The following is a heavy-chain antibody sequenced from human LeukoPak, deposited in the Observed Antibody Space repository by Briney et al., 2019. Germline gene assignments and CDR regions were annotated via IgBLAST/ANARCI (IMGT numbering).Heavy chain of an antibody. Sequence: ASVRVSCKASGYTFTSYGISWVRQAPGQGLEWMGWISAYNGNTNYAQKLQGRVTMTTDTSTSTAYMELRSLRSDDTAVYYCARGPYYDFWSGYWSYYYMDVWGKGTTVTVSS. J-gene: IGHJ6*03. CDR3: ARGPYYDFWSGYWSYYYMDV. D-gene: IGHD3-3*01. CDR1: GYTFTSYG. V-gene: IGHV1-18*01. CDR2: ISAYNGNT.